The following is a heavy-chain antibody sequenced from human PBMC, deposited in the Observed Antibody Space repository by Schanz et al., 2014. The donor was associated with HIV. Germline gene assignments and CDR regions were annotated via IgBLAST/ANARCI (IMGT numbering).Heavy chain of an antibody. D-gene: IGHD2-15*01. CDR1: GFIFNDHG. CDR2: IWYDGSKK. Sequence: VQLVESGGGLRQPGGALRLSCVTSGFIFNDHGMNWVRQAPGKGLEWVAVIWYDGSKKYYADSVKGRFTISRDNSKNTLYLQMNSLRAEDTAVYYCARGGIWEWDQPDFDYWGQGTLVTVSS. CDR3: ARGGIWEWDQPDFDY. J-gene: IGHJ4*02. V-gene: IGHV3-33*08.